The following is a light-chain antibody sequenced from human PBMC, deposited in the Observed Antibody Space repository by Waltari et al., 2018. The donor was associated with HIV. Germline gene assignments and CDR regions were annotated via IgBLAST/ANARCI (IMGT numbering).Light chain of an antibody. V-gene: IGLV3-25*03. Sequence: SYELTQPPSVSVSPGQTARITCSGDALPKQYAYWYQQKPGQAPVLVIYKDKERPSGIPERVSGSSSETTVTLTISGVQTEDEADYYCQSADSTGTYPDVFGTGTKVTVL. CDR3: QSADSTGTYPDV. CDR1: ALPKQY. J-gene: IGLJ1*01. CDR2: KDK.